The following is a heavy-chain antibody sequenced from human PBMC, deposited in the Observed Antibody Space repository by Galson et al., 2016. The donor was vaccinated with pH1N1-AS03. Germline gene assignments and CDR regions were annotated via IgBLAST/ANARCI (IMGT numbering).Heavy chain of an antibody. V-gene: IGHV1-18*01. Sequence: SVKVSCKASGYTFITYGISWVRQAPEQGLEWMGWMSAYSGETRYAPNFQGRVTMTRDTSTRTAYMDLRSLTSDDTAVYYCVREFEDPQKRVVAFGYWGQGTLVIVSS. CDR1: GYTFITYG. CDR2: MSAYSGET. CDR3: VREFEDPQKRVVAFGY. J-gene: IGHJ4*02.